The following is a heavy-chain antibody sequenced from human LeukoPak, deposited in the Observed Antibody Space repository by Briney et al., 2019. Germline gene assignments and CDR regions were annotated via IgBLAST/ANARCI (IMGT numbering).Heavy chain of an antibody. V-gene: IGHV4-61*02. J-gene: IGHJ5*02. CDR2: IYTSGST. CDR3: ARDSMRLNWFDP. CDR1: GGSISSGSYY. D-gene: IGHD3-3*02. Sequence: SETLSLTCTVSGGSISSGSYYWSWIRQPAGKGLEWIGRIYTSGSTNYNPSLKSRVTISVDTSKNQFSLKLSSVTAADTAVYYCARDSMRLNWFDPWGQGTLVTVSS.